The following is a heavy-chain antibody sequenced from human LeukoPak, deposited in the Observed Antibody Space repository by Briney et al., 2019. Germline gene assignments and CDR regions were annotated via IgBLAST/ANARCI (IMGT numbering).Heavy chain of an antibody. D-gene: IGHD6-19*01. J-gene: IGHJ4*02. Sequence: GGSLRLSCTASGFAFGDYLMSWFRQAPGKGLEWIGFISGGTTEYAASVKGRFTISRDDSTSIAYLQMNSLTTEDTAVYYCSRGRGWLLVYWGQGTLGNVSP. CDR2: ISGGTT. V-gene: IGHV3-49*03. CDR1: GFAFGDYL. CDR3: SRGRGWLLVY.